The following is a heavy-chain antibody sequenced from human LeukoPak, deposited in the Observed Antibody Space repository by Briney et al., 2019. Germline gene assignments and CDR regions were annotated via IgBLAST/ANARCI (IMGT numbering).Heavy chain of an antibody. CDR1: GFTFISYA. J-gene: IGHJ4*02. D-gene: IGHD5-18*01. V-gene: IGHV3-64*01. CDR2: ISSNGGST. CDR3: VGRRGYSYDY. Sequence: PGGSLRLSCAASGFTFISYAMDWVRQAPGKGLEYVSGISSNGGSTYYASSVKGRFTISRDNSKTTLDLQMGSLRAEDMAVYYCVGRRGYSYDYWGQGTLVSVSS.